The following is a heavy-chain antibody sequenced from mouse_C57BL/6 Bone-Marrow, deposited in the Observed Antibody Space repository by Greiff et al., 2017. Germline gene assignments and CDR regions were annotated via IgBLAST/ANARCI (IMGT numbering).Heavy chain of an antibody. CDR2: INPSTGGT. CDR1: GYSFTGYY. V-gene: IGHV1-42*01. CDR3: ARRGGGFAY. Sequence: EVQLKQSGPELVKPGASVKISCKASGYSFTGYYMNWVKQSPEKSLEWIGEINPSTGGTTYNQKFKAKATLTVDKSSSTAYMQLKSLTSEDSAVYYGARRGGGFAYWGQGTLVTVSA. J-gene: IGHJ3*01.